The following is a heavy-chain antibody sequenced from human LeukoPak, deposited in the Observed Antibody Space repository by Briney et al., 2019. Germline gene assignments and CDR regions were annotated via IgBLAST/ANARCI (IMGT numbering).Heavy chain of an antibody. Sequence: ASVKVSCKASGYTFTSYYMHWVRQAPGQGLEWMGIINPNSGGTNYAQKFQGRVTMTRDTSISTAYMELSRLRSDDTAVYYCARARGYSYGYPGFLDYWGRGTLVTVSS. D-gene: IGHD5-18*01. CDR2: INPNSGGT. CDR3: ARARGYSYGYPGFLDY. J-gene: IGHJ4*02. V-gene: IGHV1-2*02. CDR1: GYTFTSYY.